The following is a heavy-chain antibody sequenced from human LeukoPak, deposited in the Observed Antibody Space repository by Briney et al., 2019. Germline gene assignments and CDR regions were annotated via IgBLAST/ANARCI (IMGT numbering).Heavy chain of an antibody. V-gene: IGHV1-69*04. CDR3: ARGGIEMATKGNYAFDI. D-gene: IGHD5-24*01. J-gene: IGHJ3*02. CDR2: IIPILGIA. Sequence: ASVKVSCKASGGTFSSYAISWVRPAPGQGLEWMGRIIPILGIANYAQKFQGRVTITADKSTSTAYMELSSLRSEDTAVYYCARGGIEMATKGNYAFDIWGQGTMVTVSS. CDR1: GGTFSSYA.